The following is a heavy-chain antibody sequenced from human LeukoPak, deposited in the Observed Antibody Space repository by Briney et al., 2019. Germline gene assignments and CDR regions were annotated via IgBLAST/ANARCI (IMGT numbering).Heavy chain of an antibody. CDR1: GGTFSSYA. CDR2: IIPILGIA. CDR3: AREDSAIVGTDAFDI. D-gene: IGHD1-14*01. Sequence: GASVKVSCKASGGTFSSYAISWVRQAPGQGLEWMGRIIPILGIANYAQKFQGRVTITADKSTSTAYMELSSLRSEDTAVYYCAREDSAIVGTDAFDIWGQGTMVTVSS. J-gene: IGHJ3*02. V-gene: IGHV1-69*04.